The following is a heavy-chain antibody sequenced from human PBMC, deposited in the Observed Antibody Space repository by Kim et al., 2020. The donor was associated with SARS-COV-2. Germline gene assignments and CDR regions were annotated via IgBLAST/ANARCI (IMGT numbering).Heavy chain of an antibody. CDR1: GYTFTSYY. D-gene: IGHD3-10*01. CDR2: INPSGGST. V-gene: IGHV1-46*01. Sequence: ASVKVSCKASGYTFTSYYMHWVRQAPGQGLEWMGIINPSGGSTSYAQKFQGRVTMTRDTSTSTVYMELSSLRSEDTAVYYCARVVGELLQTSADQEYFDYWGQGTLVTVSS. CDR3: ARVVGELLQTSADQEYFDY. J-gene: IGHJ4*02.